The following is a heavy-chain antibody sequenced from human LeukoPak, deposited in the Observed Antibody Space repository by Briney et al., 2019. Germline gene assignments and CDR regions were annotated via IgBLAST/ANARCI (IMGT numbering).Heavy chain of an antibody. CDR3: ARDFGLSWSYGMDV. CDR1: GFTFSSYG. D-gene: IGHD6-13*01. Sequence: PGGSLRLSCAVSGFTFSSYGMHWVRQAPGKGLEWVAVISYDGSNKYYADSVKGRFTISRDNSKNTLYLQMNSLRAEDTAVYYCARDFGLSWSYGMDVWGQGTTVTVSS. J-gene: IGHJ6*02. V-gene: IGHV3-30*03. CDR2: ISYDGSNK.